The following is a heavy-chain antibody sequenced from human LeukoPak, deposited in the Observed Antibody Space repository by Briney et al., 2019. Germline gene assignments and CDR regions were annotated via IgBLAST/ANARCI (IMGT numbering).Heavy chain of an antibody. CDR3: ASNYYDSSALFDY. J-gene: IGHJ4*02. D-gene: IGHD3-22*01. CDR2: IIPILGLA. Sequence: GASVKVSCKASGGTFSSYAISWVRQAPGQGLEWMGRIIPILGLANYAQKFQGRVTITADKSTSTAYMELSSLRSEDTAVYYCASNYYDSSALFDYWGQGTLVTVSS. V-gene: IGHV1-69*04. CDR1: GGTFSSYA.